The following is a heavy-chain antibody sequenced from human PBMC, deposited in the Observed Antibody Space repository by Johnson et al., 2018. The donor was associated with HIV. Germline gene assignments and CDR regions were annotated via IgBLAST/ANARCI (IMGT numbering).Heavy chain of an antibody. CDR2: IWYDGSNK. V-gene: IGHV3-33*06. CDR3: AKDWGIAAAGTDAFDI. J-gene: IGHJ3*02. D-gene: IGHD6-13*01. Sequence: VQLVESGGGVVQPGRSLRLSCAASGFTFSSYGMHWVRQAPGKGLEWVAVIWYDGSNKYYADSVKGRFTISRDNSKNTLYLQMNSLRAEDTAVYYCAKDWGIAAAGTDAFDIWGQGTMVTVSS. CDR1: GFTFSSYG.